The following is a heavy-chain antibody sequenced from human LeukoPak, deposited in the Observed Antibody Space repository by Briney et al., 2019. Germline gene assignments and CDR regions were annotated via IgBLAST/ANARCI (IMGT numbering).Heavy chain of an antibody. CDR3: ARAANIAALAD. Sequence: SVKVSCKASGYTFSSYAISWVRQAPGQGLEWMGRIIPILGIANYAQKFQGRVTITADKSTSTAYMELSSLRSEDTAVYYCARAANIAALADWGQGTLVTVSS. CDR1: GYTFSSYA. V-gene: IGHV1-69*04. D-gene: IGHD6-6*01. CDR2: IIPILGIA. J-gene: IGHJ4*02.